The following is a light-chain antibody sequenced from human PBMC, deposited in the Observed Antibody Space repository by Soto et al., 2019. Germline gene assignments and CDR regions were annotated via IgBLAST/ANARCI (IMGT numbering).Light chain of an antibody. Sequence: EIVLTQSPATLSLSPGERATLSCRASQSVSSYLAWYQQKPGQAPRLLIYDASNRATGIPARFSGSGSRTDFTLTISSLEPEDFAVYYCQQRSNWPGTFGPGTKVDIK. CDR2: DAS. V-gene: IGKV3-11*01. J-gene: IGKJ3*01. CDR1: QSVSSY. CDR3: QQRSNWPGT.